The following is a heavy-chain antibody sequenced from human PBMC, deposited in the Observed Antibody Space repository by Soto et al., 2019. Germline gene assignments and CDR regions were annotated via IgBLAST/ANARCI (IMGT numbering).Heavy chain of an antibody. Sequence: ASVKVSCKASGYTFTGYAMHWVRQAPGQRLEWMGWINAGNGNTKYSQKFQGRVTITRDTSASTAYMELSSLRSEDTAVYYCARGVFTMWENYYYGMDVWGQGTTVTVSS. J-gene: IGHJ6*02. D-gene: IGHD3-10*02. CDR1: GYTFTGYA. CDR3: ARGVFTMWENYYYGMDV. V-gene: IGHV1-3*01. CDR2: INAGNGNT.